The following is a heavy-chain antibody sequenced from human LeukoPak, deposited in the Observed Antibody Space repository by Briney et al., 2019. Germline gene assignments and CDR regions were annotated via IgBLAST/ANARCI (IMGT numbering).Heavy chain of an antibody. CDR2: INHSGST. Sequence: PSETLSLTCAVYGGSFSGYYWSWIRQPPGKGLEWIGEINHSGSTNYNPSLKSRVTISVDTSKNQFSLKLSSVTAADTAVYYCARLNGPKLDFDYWGPGTLVTVSS. J-gene: IGHJ4*02. V-gene: IGHV4-34*01. D-gene: IGHD2-8*01. CDR3: ARLNGPKLDFDY. CDR1: GGSFSGYY.